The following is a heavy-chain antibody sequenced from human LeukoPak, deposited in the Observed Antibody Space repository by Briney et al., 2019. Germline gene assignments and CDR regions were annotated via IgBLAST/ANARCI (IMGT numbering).Heavy chain of an antibody. Sequence: GGSLRLSCAASGFTFSTFGMIWVRQAPGKGLEWVSSISSGSYIYYADAVKALFTISRDNARNSLYLQMNSLRADDTAVYYCARLMFIAVGNWYFDLWGRGTLVTVSS. CDR3: ARLMFIAVGNWYFDL. V-gene: IGHV3-21*01. CDR2: ISSGSYI. CDR1: GFTFSTFG. D-gene: IGHD6-19*01. J-gene: IGHJ2*01.